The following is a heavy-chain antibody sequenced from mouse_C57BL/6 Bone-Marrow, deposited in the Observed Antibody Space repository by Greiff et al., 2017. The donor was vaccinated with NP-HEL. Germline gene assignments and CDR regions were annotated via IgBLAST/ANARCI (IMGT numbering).Heavy chain of an antibody. CDR2: IDPETGGT. CDR3: TRPTTVVATDYFCY. V-gene: IGHV1-15*01. J-gene: IGHJ2*01. CDR1: GYTFTDYE. Sequence: QVQLKESGAELVRPGASVTLSCKASGYTFTDYEMHWVKQTPVHGLEWIGAIDPETGGTAYNQKFKGKAILTADKSSSTAYMELRSLTSEDSAVYYGTRPTTVVATDYFCYWGQGTTLTVSS. D-gene: IGHD1-1*01.